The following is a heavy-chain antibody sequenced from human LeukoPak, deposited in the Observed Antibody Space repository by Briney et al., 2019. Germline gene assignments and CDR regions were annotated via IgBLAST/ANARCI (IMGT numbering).Heavy chain of an antibody. CDR3: ARAYSLPIVGAIDY. CDR2: ISYDGSNK. D-gene: IGHD1-26*01. V-gene: IGHV3-30-3*01. Sequence: GGSLRLSCAASGFTFSSYAMHWVRQAPGKGLEWVAVISYDGSNKYYADSVKGRFTISRDNSKNTLYLQMNSLRAEDTAVYYRARAYSLPIVGAIDYWGQGTLVTVSS. J-gene: IGHJ4*02. CDR1: GFTFSSYA.